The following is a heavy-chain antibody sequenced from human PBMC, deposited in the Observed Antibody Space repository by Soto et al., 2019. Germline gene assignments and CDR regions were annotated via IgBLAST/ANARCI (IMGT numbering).Heavy chain of an antibody. CDR1: GGSISTSGYY. V-gene: IGHV4-31*02. CDR2: ISYSGTT. CDR3: ARATPSDHSNYAFDY. Sequence: SETLSLTCTVSGGSISTSGYYWSWIRQLPGKGLEWIGYISYSGTTNYNPSLKSRITMSVDTSTNQFSLNLNSVTAADTAVYHCARATPSDHSNYAFDYWGQGTLVTVSS. J-gene: IGHJ4*02. D-gene: IGHD4-4*01.